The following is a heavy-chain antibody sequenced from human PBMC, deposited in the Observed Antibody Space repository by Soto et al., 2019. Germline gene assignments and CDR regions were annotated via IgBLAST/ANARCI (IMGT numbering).Heavy chain of an antibody. J-gene: IGHJ4*02. CDR1: GFTFSSYG. V-gene: IGHV3-30*18. CDR2: ISYDGSNK. Sequence: GGSLRLSCAASGFTFSSYGMHWVRQAPGKGLEWVAVISYDGSNKYYADSVKGRFTISRDNSKNTLYLQMNSLRAEDTAVYYCAKGSYDRWLSSPFDYWGQGTLVTVSS. CDR3: AKGSYDRWLSSPFDY. D-gene: IGHD3-22*01.